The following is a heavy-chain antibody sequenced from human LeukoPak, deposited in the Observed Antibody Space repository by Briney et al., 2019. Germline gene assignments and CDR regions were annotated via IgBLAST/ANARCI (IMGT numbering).Heavy chain of an antibody. CDR1: GGSISSDTYS. CDR3: ARGFSDYPYYFDN. Sequence: PSETLSLTCTVSGGSISSDTYSYNWIRQPPGKGLEWIGYIFHTGNTYYSPSLKSRVTIAIDMSKKQFSLRLSSVTAADTAVYYCARGFSDYPYYFDNWGLGTLVTVSS. CDR2: IFHTGNT. J-gene: IGHJ4*01. D-gene: IGHD4-17*01. V-gene: IGHV4-30-2*01.